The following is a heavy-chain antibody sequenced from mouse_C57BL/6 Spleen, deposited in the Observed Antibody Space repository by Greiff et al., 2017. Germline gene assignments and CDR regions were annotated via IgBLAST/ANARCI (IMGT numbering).Heavy chain of an antibody. D-gene: IGHD1-1*01. J-gene: IGHJ1*03. CDR2: ISDGGSYT. CDR1: GFTFSSYA. CDR3: ARDNDYYGSSYWYFDV. Sequence: EVKLMESGGGLVKPGGSLKLSCAASGFTFSSYAMSWVRQTPEKRLEWVATISDGGSYTYYPDNVKGRFTISRDNAKNNLYLQMSHLKSEDTAMYYCARDNDYYGSSYWYFDVWGTGTTVTVSS. V-gene: IGHV5-4*01.